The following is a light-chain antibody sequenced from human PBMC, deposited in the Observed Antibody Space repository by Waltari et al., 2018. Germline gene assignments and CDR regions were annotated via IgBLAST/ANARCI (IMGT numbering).Light chain of an antibody. Sequence: QSALTQPASVSGPPGQSITISCTGTSSDIGAYNYVSWYQQHPGKVPKVIIYNVNERPSRVSSRFSGSKSGNTASLTISGLQAEDEADYYCGSYTGSDIYLFGTGTKVTVL. CDR2: NVN. CDR3: GSYTGSDIYL. CDR1: SSDIGAYNY. J-gene: IGLJ1*01. V-gene: IGLV2-14*03.